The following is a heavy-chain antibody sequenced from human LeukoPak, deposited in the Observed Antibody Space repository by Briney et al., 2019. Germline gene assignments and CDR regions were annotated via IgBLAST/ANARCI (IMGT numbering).Heavy chain of an antibody. Sequence: SETLSLTCTVSGGSISSGDYYWSWIRQPPRKGLEWIGYIYYSGSTYYNPSLRSRVTISVDTSKNQFSLKLSSVTAADTTVYYCASTPDYYDSSGYSDYWGQGTLVTVSS. CDR3: ASTPDYYDSSGYSDY. CDR1: GGSISSGDYY. J-gene: IGHJ4*02. V-gene: IGHV4-30-4*08. D-gene: IGHD3-22*01. CDR2: IYYSGST.